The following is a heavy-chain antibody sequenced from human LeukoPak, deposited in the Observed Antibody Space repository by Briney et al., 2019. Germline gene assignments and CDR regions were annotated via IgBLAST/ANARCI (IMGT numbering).Heavy chain of an antibody. CDR3: ARHGAYYYGSGSGNFDY. D-gene: IGHD3-10*01. V-gene: IGHV4-59*08. CDR1: GGSISSYY. CDR2: IYYSGST. Sequence: PSKTLSLTCTVSGGSISSYYWSWIRQPPGKGLEWIGYIYYSGSTNYNPSLKSRVTISVDTSKNQFSLKLSSVTAADTAVYYCARHGAYYYGSGSGNFDYWGQGTLVTVSS. J-gene: IGHJ4*02.